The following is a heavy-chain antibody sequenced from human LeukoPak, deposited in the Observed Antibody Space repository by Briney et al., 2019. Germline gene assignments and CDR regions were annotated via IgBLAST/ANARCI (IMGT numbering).Heavy chain of an antibody. J-gene: IGHJ4*02. CDR3: AKKKNYDILTGYYFWYYFDY. D-gene: IGHD3-9*01. CDR1: GFTFSSYA. CDR2: ISGSGGST. V-gene: IGHV3-23*01. Sequence: PGGSLRLSCAASGFTFSSYAMSWVRQAPGKGLEWVSAISGSGGSTYYADSVKGRFTISRDNSKNTLYLQVNSLRAEDTAVYYCAKKKNYDILTGYYFWYYFDYWGQGTLVTVSS.